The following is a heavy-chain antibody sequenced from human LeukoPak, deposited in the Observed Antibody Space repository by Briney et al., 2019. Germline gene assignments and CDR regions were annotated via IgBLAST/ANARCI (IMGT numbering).Heavy chain of an antibody. CDR2: IKQDGSEI. V-gene: IGHV3-7*03. CDR1: GFTISSYW. D-gene: IGHD2-15*01. Sequence: QPGGSLRLSCAASGFTISSYWMSWVRQAPGKGLEWVANIKQDGSEIYYVDSVKGRFTISRDNAKNSVYLQMNSLRAEDTAVYYCAKAPRYCSGGSCYSGATYWGQGTLVTVSS. J-gene: IGHJ4*02. CDR3: AKAPRYCSGGSCYSGATY.